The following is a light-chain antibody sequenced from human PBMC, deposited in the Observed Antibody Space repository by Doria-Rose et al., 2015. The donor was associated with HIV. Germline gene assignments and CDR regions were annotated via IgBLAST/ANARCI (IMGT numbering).Light chain of an antibody. CDR1: Y. CDR3: QQTYSSPSWT. Sequence: YLNWCQQEPEKDPRLLISAASRLQSGVPSRFSGSGCGTDFPLTISGLQPGDFATSYCQQTYSSPSWTFGQGTKVE. J-gene: IGKJ1*01. CDR2: AAS. V-gene: IGKV1-39*01.